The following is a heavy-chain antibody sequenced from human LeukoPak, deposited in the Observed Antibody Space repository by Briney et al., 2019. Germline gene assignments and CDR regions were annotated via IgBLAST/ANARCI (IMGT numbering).Heavy chain of an antibody. CDR3: AKDPDDGSGSYYSDY. V-gene: IGHV3-23*01. J-gene: IGHJ4*02. CDR1: GFTFSSYA. Sequence: SGGSLRLSCAASGFTFSSYAMSWVRQAPGKGLEWVSAISGSGGSTYYADSVKGRFTISRDNSKNTLYLQMNSLRAEDTAVYYCAKDPDDGSGSYYSDYWGQGTLVTVSS. D-gene: IGHD3-10*01. CDR2: ISGSGGST.